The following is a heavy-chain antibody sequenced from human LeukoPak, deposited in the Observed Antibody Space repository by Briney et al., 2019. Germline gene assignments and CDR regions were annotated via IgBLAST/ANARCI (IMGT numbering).Heavy chain of an antibody. Sequence: PSETLSLTCTVSGVSISSSNSYGGWIRQPPGKGLEWIGSIYYSGNTYYNASLKSQVSISIDTSKNQFSLRLTSVTAADTAVYYCARQTGSGLFILPGGQGTLVTVPS. V-gene: IGHV4-39*01. CDR3: ARQTGSGLFILP. J-gene: IGHJ4*02. D-gene: IGHD3/OR15-3a*01. CDR2: IYYSGNT. CDR1: GVSISSSNSY.